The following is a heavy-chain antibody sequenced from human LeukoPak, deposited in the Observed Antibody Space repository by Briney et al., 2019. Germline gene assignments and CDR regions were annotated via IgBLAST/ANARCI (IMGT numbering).Heavy chain of an antibody. V-gene: IGHV3-21*01. CDR2: ISSSSSYI. J-gene: IGHJ6*03. D-gene: IGHD1-26*01. Sequence: GGSLRLSCAASGFTFSSYSMNWVRQAPGKGLEWVSSISSSSSYIYYADSVKGRFTISRDNAKNSLYLQMNSLRAEDTAVYYCARAHTGDYYYMDAWGKGTTVTVSS. CDR3: ARAHTGDYYYMDA. CDR1: GFTFSSYS.